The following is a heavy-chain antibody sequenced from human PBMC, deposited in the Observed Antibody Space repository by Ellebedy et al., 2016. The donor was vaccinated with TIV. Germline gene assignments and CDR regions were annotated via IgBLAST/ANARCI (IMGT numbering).Heavy chain of an antibody. CDR2: IYSDGST. D-gene: IGHD4-11*01. V-gene: IGHV3-53*01. CDR1: GCTVSSTY. J-gene: IGHJ4*02. Sequence: GESLKISCAASGCTVSSTYMSWVRQAPGKGLEWVSAIYSDGSTYYADSVKGRFTISRDNSKNALYLQMHSPRAEDTAVYFCVRGADDFSNYLFYWGQGTLVTVSS. CDR3: VRGADDFSNYLFY.